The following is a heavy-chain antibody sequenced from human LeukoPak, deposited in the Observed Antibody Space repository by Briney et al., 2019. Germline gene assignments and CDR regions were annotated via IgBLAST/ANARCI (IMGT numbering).Heavy chain of an antibody. CDR3: AIAQSWDELFDS. CDR2: INTDT. D-gene: IGHD1-1*01. Sequence: GGSLTLSCAASGIAVTGNYMSWARQPPGKGLEWVSFINTDTFYADSVRGRFTISRDSSKNTLFLQMNSLRDEDSAVYYCAIAQSWDELFDSWGQGTLVTVSS. J-gene: IGHJ4*02. CDR1: GIAVTGNY. V-gene: IGHV3-53*01.